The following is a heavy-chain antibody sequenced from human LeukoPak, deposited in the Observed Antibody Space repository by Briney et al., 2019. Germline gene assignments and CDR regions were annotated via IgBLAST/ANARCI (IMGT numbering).Heavy chain of an antibody. V-gene: IGHV3-30*03. CDR2: ILYDGNNK. J-gene: IGHJ4*02. CDR1: GFTFSTHG. CDR3: ATELIRHNGNGGDY. Sequence: PGRSLRLSCAASGFTFSTHGMHWVRQAPGKGLEWVAVILYDGNNKNYADSVKGRFTISRDNSKNTLYLQMSSLRAEDTAVYYCATELIRHNGNGGDYWGPGTLVTVSS. D-gene: IGHD1-20*01.